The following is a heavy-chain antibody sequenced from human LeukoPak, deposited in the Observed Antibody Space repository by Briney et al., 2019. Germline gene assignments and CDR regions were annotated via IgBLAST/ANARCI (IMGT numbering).Heavy chain of an antibody. CDR2: INTDQSST. D-gene: IGHD2-15*01. CDR3: ARDGYCSGGRCYGTDV. Sequence: SGGSLRLSCAASGFIFNNYWMHWVRQDAGKGLIWVARINTDQSSTSYADSVQGRFTIFRDNAKNTLYLQMNSLRVEDTAVYYCARDGYCSGGRCYGTDVWGQGTTVTVSS. V-gene: IGHV3-74*01. CDR1: GFIFNNYW. J-gene: IGHJ6*02.